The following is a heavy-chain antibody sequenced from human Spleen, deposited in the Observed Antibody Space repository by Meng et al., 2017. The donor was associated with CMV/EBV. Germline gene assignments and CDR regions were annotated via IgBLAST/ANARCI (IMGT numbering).Heavy chain of an antibody. CDR1: GYTFTGYY. CDR2: INPNSGGT. D-gene: IGHD3-10*01. Sequence: ASVKVSCKASGYTFTGYYMHWVRQAPGQGLEWMGWINPNSGGTNYAQKFQGRVTMTRDTSISTAYMELSRLRSDDTAVYCCAKTGGLLWFGEPPANWFDPWGQGTLVTVSS. CDR3: AKTGGLLWFGEPPANWFDP. V-gene: IGHV1-2*02. J-gene: IGHJ5*02.